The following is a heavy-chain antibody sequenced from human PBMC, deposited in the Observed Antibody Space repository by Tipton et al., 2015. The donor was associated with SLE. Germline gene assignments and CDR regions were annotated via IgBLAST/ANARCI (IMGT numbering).Heavy chain of an antibody. CDR2: MHNSGDS. CDR3: ARGIEAPGDVRYFDY. J-gene: IGHJ4*02. Sequence: TLSLTCKVSGISISTHYWSWIRQPPGKGLEWIGQMHNSGDSTYNPSLKSRVTMSVDTSKNHFSLKLTSVIAADTAVYYCARGIEAPGDVRYFDYWGQGILVTVSS. CDR1: GISISTHY. V-gene: IGHV4-59*11. D-gene: IGHD2-8*02.